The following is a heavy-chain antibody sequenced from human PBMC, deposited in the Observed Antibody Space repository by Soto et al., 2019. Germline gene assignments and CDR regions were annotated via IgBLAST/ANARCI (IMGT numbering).Heavy chain of an antibody. Sequence: QVQLQESGPGLVKPSQTLSLTCTVSDDSISSGGYYWSWIRQHPGKGLEWIGYIYGTGNMYYKSSLKSRLTFAVDTSKNHFSLKLTSVTAADTAVYYCARGTDNWFFALWGRGTLVTVSS. V-gene: IGHV4-31*03. CDR3: ARGTDNWFFAL. J-gene: IGHJ2*01. CDR1: DDSISSGGYY. D-gene: IGHD3-9*01. CDR2: IYGTGNM.